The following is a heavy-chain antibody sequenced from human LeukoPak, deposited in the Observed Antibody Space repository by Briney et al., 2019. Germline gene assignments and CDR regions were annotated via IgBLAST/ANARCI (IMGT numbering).Heavy chain of an antibody. Sequence: GGSLRLSCAASGFTFSSYAMSWVRQAPGKGLEWVSAISGSGGSTYYADSVKGRFTISRDNSKNTLYPQMNSLRAEDTAVYYCAKLGDILTGYPYYFDCWGQGTLVTVSS. V-gene: IGHV3-23*01. CDR1: GFTFSSYA. CDR3: AKLGDILTGYPYYFDC. D-gene: IGHD3-9*01. J-gene: IGHJ4*02. CDR2: ISGSGGST.